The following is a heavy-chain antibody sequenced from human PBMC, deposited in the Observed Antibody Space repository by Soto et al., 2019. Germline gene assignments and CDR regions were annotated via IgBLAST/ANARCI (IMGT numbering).Heavy chain of an antibody. Sequence: QLQLQESGPGLVKPSETLSLTCTVSGGSISSSSYYWGWIRQPPGKGLEWIGSIYYSGSTYYNPSLKSRVTISVDTSKNQFSLKLSSVTAADTAVYYCARHKGGGVTMVRGVLRRPFDPWGQGTLVTVSS. J-gene: IGHJ5*02. CDR1: GGSISSSSYY. D-gene: IGHD3-10*01. V-gene: IGHV4-39*01. CDR3: ARHKGGGVTMVRGVLRRPFDP. CDR2: IYYSGST.